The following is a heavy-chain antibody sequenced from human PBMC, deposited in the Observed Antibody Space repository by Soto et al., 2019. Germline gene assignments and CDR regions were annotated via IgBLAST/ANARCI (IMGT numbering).Heavy chain of an antibody. CDR2: FDPEDGET. CDR3: ATGWVNFWSGYYTAPNWFDP. CDR1: GYTLTELS. D-gene: IGHD3-3*01. J-gene: IGHJ5*02. Sequence: ASVKVSCKDSGYTLTELSMHWVRQAHGKRNERKGGFDPEDGETIYAQKLQGRVTMTEDTSTDTAYMELSSLRSEDTAVYYCATGWVNFWSGYYTAPNWFDPWGQGTLVTVSS. V-gene: IGHV1-24*01.